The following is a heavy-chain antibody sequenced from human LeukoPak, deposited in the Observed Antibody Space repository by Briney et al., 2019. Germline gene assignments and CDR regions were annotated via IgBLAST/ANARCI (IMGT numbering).Heavy chain of an antibody. CDR1: GYTFTSYA. Sequence: ASVKVSCKASGYTFTSYAMHWVRQAPGQGLEWMGWINPNSGGTNYAQKFQGRVTMTRDTSISTAYMELSRLRSDDTAVYYCARAQKGPYYDSFYYYYYGMDVWGQGTTVTVSS. J-gene: IGHJ6*02. D-gene: IGHD3-22*01. CDR3: ARAQKGPYYDSFYYYYYGMDV. V-gene: IGHV1-2*02. CDR2: INPNSGGT.